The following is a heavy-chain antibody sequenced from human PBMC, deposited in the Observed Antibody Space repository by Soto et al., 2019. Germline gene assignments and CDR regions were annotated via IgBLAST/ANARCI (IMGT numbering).Heavy chain of an antibody. CDR3: AGSVYRNCSGGSCYQPRHAFDI. J-gene: IGHJ3*02. CDR2: IYYSGST. CDR1: GGSISSYY. V-gene: IGHV4-59*08. Sequence: PSETLSLTCTVSGGSISSYYWSWIRQPPGKGLEWIGYIYYSGSTNYNPSLKSRVTISVDTSKNQFSLKLSSVTAADAAVYYCAGSVYRNCSGGSCYQPRHAFDIWGQGTMVTVSS. D-gene: IGHD2-15*01.